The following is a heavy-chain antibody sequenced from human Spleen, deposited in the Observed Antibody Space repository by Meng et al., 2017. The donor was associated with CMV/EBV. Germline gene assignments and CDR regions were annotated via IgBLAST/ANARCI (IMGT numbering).Heavy chain of an antibody. CDR1: GASITSSY. Sequence: SETLSLTCSVSGASITSSYWSWIRQAPGKGLEWIGHVYFTGVTKYNASLRSRVTISIDTSKNEFSLRLTSVTAADTAVYYCARSSGAIWGQGTMVTVSS. J-gene: IGHJ3*02. CDR2: VYFTGVT. CDR3: ARSSGAI. D-gene: IGHD6-6*01. V-gene: IGHV4-59*12.